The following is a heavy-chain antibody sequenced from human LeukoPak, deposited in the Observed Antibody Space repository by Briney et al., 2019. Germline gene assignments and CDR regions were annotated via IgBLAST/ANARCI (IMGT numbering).Heavy chain of an antibody. CDR2: IYWNDDQ. J-gene: IGHJ4*02. D-gene: IGHD6-6*01. CDR3: ARRYSTSSFDY. CDR1: GFSLSTSGVG. V-gene: IGHV2-5*01. Sequence: SGPTLVNPTQTLTLTCTFSGFSLSTSGVGVGWIRQPPGKALEWLALIYWNDDQRYRPSLKSRLTITKDTSRNQVVLTMTNMDPVDTATYYCARRYSTSSFDYWGQGTLVTVSS.